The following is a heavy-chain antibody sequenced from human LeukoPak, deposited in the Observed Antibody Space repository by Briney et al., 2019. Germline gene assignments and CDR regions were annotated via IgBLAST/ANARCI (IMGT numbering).Heavy chain of an antibody. CDR1: GFTFSSYA. CDR2: ISDSGVST. CDR3: AKTNWGYYFDY. J-gene: IGHJ4*02. Sequence: QSGGSLRLSCAASGFTFSSYAMSWVRQAPGKGLECVSTISDSGVSTYFADSVKGRFTISRDNSKNTLYLQMNSLRAEDTAVYYCAKTNWGYYFDYWGQGILVTVSS. D-gene: IGHD7-27*01. V-gene: IGHV3-23*01.